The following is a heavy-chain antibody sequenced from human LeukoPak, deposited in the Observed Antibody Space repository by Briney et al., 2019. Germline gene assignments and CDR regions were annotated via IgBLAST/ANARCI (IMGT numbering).Heavy chain of an antibody. Sequence: PRGSLRLSCAASGFTFSDYYMSWIRQAPGKGLEWVSYIDYSGSTIYYADSVKGRFTISRNNARNSLYLQMNSLRADDMAVYYCVRGPSGSYWGFDCWGQGTLVTVSS. V-gene: IGHV3-11*01. CDR1: GFTFSDYY. CDR3: VRGPSGSYWGFDC. J-gene: IGHJ4*02. D-gene: IGHD1-26*01. CDR2: IDYSGSTI.